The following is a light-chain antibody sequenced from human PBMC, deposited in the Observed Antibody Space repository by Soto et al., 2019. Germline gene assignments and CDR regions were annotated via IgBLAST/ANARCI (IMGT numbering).Light chain of an antibody. CDR1: SGHSTYA. CDR3: QTCGNGRDVV. J-gene: IGLJ2*01. V-gene: IGLV4-69*01. Sequence: QPVLTQSPSASASLGASVKLTCTLSSGHSTYAIAWHQQQPEKGPRYLMKLNSDGRHSKGDGIPDRFSGTSSGAERYLTNAGLQSDDEAGYSCQTCGNGRDVVFGVGTQL. CDR2: LNSDGRH.